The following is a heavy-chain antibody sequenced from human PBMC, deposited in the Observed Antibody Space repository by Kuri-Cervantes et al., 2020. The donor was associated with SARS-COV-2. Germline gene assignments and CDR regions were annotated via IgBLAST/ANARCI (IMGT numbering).Heavy chain of an antibody. CDR3: ARGGDLWYFYYGMDV. CDR2: INAGNGNT. CDR1: GYTFTSYA. D-gene: IGHD3-3*01. Sequence: ASVKVSCKASGYTFTSYAMHWVRQAPGQRLEWMGWINAGNGNTKYSQKFQGRVTITRDTSASTAYMELSSLRSEDTAVYYCARGGDLWYFYYGMDVWGQGTTVTVSS. V-gene: IGHV1-3*01. J-gene: IGHJ6*02.